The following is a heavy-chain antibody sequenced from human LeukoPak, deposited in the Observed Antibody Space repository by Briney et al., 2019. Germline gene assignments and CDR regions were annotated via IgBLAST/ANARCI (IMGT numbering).Heavy chain of an antibody. Sequence: SQTLSLTCAISGDSVSSNSAAWNWIRQCPSRGLEWLGRTYYRSKWYNDYAVPVKSRITINPDTSKNQFSLQLNSVTPEDTAVYYCARGSSWYMASQGTFDYWGQGTLVTVSS. CDR1: GDSVSSNSAA. CDR3: ARGSSWYMASQGTFDY. J-gene: IGHJ4*02. CDR2: TYYRSKWYN. V-gene: IGHV6-1*01. D-gene: IGHD6-13*01.